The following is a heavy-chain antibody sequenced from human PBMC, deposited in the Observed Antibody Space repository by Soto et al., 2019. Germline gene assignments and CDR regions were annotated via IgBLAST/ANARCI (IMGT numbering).Heavy chain of an antibody. J-gene: IGHJ6*02. CDR2: INAGNGNT. Sequence: ASVKVSCKASGYTFTSYAMHWVRQAPGQRLEWMGWINAGNGNTKYSQKFQGRVTMTRNTSISTAYMELSSLRSEDTAVYYCARMGYYHYYGMDVWGQGTTVTVSS. V-gene: IGHV1-3*01. CDR1: GYTFTSYA. CDR3: ARMGYYHYYGMDV.